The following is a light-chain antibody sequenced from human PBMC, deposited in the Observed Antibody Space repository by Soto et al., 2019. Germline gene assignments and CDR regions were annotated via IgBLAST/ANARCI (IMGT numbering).Light chain of an antibody. Sequence: VVTQSPATLSVFPGETATLSCRASQSVSSDLAWYQQRPGQAPRLLIYGASTKATGIPARFRGSGSGTEFRLTISSLQSEDFATYYCQQYTTWHPKRAFGRGTKVDIK. CDR3: QQYTTWHPKRA. CDR1: QSVSSD. J-gene: IGKJ1*01. CDR2: GAS. V-gene: IGKV3-15*01.